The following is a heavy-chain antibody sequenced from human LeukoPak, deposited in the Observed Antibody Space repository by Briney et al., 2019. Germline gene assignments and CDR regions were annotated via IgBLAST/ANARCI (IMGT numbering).Heavy chain of an antibody. J-gene: IGHJ1*01. D-gene: IGHD1-26*01. V-gene: IGHV3-15*01. CDR3: AKMGGGFQH. CDR2: IKSKTDGGTT. CDR1: GFTFSNAW. Sequence: PGGSLRLSCAASGFTFSNAWMSWVRQAPGKGREWVGRIKSKTDGGTTDYAAPVKGRFTISRDNSKSTLYLQMNSLRAEDTAVYYCAKMGGGFQHWGQGTLVTVSS.